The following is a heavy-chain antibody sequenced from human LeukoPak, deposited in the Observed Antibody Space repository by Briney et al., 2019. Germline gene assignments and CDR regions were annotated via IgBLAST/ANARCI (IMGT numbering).Heavy chain of an antibody. CDR1: GFIFSFYC. J-gene: IGHJ4*02. CDR3: VRDFRSADY. V-gene: IGHV3-74*01. CDR2: ICPDGTGI. Sequence: GGPLRLSCAAYGFIFSFYCMHWVRQAPGKGPMWVSRICPDGTGISYADSVKARFTTSRDNAKNTVYLQMNSLREEDTAVYYCVRDFRSADYWGQGTLVTVSS.